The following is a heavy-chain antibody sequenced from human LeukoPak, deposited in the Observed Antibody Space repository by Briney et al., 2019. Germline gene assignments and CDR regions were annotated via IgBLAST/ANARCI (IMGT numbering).Heavy chain of an antibody. V-gene: IGHV3-15*01. CDR2: IKSKTDGGTT. CDR1: GFTFSNAW. D-gene: IGHD3-3*01. Sequence: GGSLRLSCAAPGFTFSNAWMSWVRQAPGKGLEWVGRIKSKTDGGTTDYAAPVKGRFTISRDDSKNTLYLQMNSLKTEDTAVYYCTTEVLRFLEWLSKVDYWGQGTLVTVSS. J-gene: IGHJ4*02. CDR3: TTEVLRFLEWLSKVDY.